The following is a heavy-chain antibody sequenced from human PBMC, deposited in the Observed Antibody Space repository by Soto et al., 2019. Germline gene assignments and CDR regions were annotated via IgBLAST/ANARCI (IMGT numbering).Heavy chain of an antibody. CDR1: GFTFTGHY. CDR3: AKSGSLFRPSLGYFDY. Sequence: ASVKVSCKASGFTFTGHYIHWVRQAPGQGLEWMGWINPNSGGTSYAQKFQGRVTMTRDTSITTAYMELSRLSSDDTAVYYCAKSGSLFRPSLGYFDYWGQGTMVTVSS. V-gene: IGHV1-2*02. CDR2: INPNSGGT. J-gene: IGHJ4*02. D-gene: IGHD1-26*01.